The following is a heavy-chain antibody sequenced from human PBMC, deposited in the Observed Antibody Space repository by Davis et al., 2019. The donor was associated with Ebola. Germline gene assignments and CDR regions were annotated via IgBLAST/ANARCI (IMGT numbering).Heavy chain of an antibody. D-gene: IGHD6-6*01. V-gene: IGHV5-10-1*01. CDR2: IDPSDSYT. J-gene: IGHJ5*02. Sequence: PGGSLRLSCKGSGYSFTSYWISWVRQMPGKGLEWMGRIDPSDSYTNYSPSFQGHVTISADKSISTAYLQWSSLKASDTAMYYCARHREYSSPKSWFDPWGQGTLVTVSS. CDR3: ARHREYSSPKSWFDP. CDR1: GYSFTSYW.